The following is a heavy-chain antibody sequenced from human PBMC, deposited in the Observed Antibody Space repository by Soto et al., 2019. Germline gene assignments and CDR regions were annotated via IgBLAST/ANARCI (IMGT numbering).Heavy chain of an antibody. CDR3: ARDRRRSLFDY. J-gene: IGHJ4*02. CDR1: GFTFSSYW. V-gene: IGHV3-74*01. D-gene: IGHD6-6*01. Sequence: PGGSLRLSCAASGFTFSSYWMYWVRQAPGKGLVWVSRTNSDGSDTSYADSVKGRFTISRDNAKNTLYLQMNSLRAEDTAVYYCARDRRRSLFDYWGQGTLVTVSS. CDR2: TNSDGSDT.